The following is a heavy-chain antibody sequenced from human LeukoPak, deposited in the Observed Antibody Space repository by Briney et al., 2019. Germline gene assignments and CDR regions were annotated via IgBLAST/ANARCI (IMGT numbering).Heavy chain of an antibody. J-gene: IGHJ4*02. V-gene: IGHV4-59*04. CDR3: ARSGGSSVTIDY. CDR1: GFTFSNYE. D-gene: IGHD2-15*01. CDR2: IHYSGTT. Sequence: GSLRLSCAASGFTFSNYEMNWVRQAPGKGLEWIGTIHYSGTTYYNPPLRSRVTMSVDTSKKQFSLKLSSVAAADTAVYYCARSGGSSVTIDYWGQGTLVTVSS.